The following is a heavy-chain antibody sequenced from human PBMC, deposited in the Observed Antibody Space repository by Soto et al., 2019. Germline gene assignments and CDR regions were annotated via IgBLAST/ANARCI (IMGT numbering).Heavy chain of an antibody. CDR3: ASEGITMIVPPFDY. J-gene: IGHJ4*02. D-gene: IGHD3-22*01. Sequence: QVQLVESGGGVVQPGRSLRLSCAASGFTFSSYAMHWVRQAPGKGLEWVAVISYDGSNKYYADSVKGRFTISRDNSKNTLYLQMNSLRAEDTAVYYCASEGITMIVPPFDYWGQGTLVTVSS. CDR2: ISYDGSNK. V-gene: IGHV3-30-3*01. CDR1: GFTFSSYA.